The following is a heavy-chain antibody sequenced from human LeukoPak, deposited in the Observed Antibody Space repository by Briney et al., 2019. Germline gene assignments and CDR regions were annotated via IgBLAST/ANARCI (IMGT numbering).Heavy chain of an antibody. CDR2: IYYSGST. V-gene: IGHV4-39*01. CDR3: AGSRRRIETLDY. Sequence: SDTLSLTCTVSGDSISSSSYSWGWIRQPPGKGLEWIGIIYYSGSTYYTPSLESRVTIRVDTTNNQFSLRLRCVPPAHTAVYVRAGSRRRIETLDYWGQGTLVSVSS. J-gene: IGHJ4*02. D-gene: IGHD5-24*01. CDR1: GDSISSSSYS.